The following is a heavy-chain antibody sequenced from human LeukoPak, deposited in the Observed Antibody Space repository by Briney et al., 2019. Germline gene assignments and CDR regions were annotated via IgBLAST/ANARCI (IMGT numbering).Heavy chain of an antibody. D-gene: IGHD3-3*01. CDR3: ARNPPPAFYYDFWSGYRPPYYYYMDV. Sequence: GASVKVSCKASGYTFTSYGISWVRQAPGQGLEWMGWISAYNGNTNYAQKLQGRVTMTTDTSTSTAYMELRSLRSDDTAVYYCARNPPPAFYYDFWSGYRPPYYYYMDVWGNGTTVTVSS. CDR2: ISAYNGNT. J-gene: IGHJ6*03. CDR1: GYTFTSYG. V-gene: IGHV1-18*01.